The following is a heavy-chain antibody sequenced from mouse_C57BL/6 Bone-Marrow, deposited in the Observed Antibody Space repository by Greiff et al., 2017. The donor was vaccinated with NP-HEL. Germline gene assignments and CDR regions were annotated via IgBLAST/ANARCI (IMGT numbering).Heavy chain of an antibody. V-gene: IGHV3-6*01. J-gene: IGHJ2*01. CDR1: GYSITSGYY. CDR2: ISYDGSN. D-gene: IGHD1-1*01. Sequence: EVQLQESGPGLVKPSQSLSLTCSVTGYSITSGYYWNWIRQFPGNKLEWMGYISYDGSNNYNPSLKNRISITRDTSKNQFFLKLNSVTTEDTATYYCARDRAVVAKGFDYWGQGTTLTVSS. CDR3: ARDRAVVAKGFDY.